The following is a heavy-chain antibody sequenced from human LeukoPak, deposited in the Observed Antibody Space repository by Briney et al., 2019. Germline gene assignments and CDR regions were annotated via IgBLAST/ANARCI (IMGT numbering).Heavy chain of an antibody. D-gene: IGHD2/OR15-2a*01. CDR3: ARGVIVTNYFDY. Sequence: SETLSLTCTVSGGSISSYYWSRIRQPPGKGLEWIGYIYYSGSTNYNPSLKSRVTISVDTSKNQFSLKLSSVTAADTAVYYCARGVIVTNYFDYWGQGTLVTVSS. CDR1: GGSISSYY. V-gene: IGHV4-59*01. CDR2: IYYSGST. J-gene: IGHJ4*02.